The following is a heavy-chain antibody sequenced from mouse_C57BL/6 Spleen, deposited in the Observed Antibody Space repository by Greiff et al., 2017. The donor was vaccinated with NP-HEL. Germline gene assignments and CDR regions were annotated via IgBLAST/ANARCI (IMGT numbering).Heavy chain of an antibody. Sequence: QVQLQQSGAELVKPGASVKLSCKASGYTFTSYWMQWVKQRPGQGLEWIGEIDPSDSYTNYNQKFKGKATLTVDTSSSTAYMQLSSLTSEDSAVYYCARRYGSGYDAMDYWGQGTSVTVSS. D-gene: IGHD1-1*01. CDR1: GYTFTSYW. V-gene: IGHV1-50*01. J-gene: IGHJ4*01. CDR2: IDPSDSYT. CDR3: ARRYGSGYDAMDY.